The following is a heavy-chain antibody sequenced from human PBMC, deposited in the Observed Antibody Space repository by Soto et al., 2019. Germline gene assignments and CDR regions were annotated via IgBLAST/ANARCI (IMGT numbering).Heavy chain of an antibody. Sequence: PSETLSLTCTVSGGSLSPHYWSWIRQPPGKGLEWIGYIYYSGTTKSNPSLESRITMSVDTSRNQFSLKLRPVTAADTAVYYCARGYYDNRGYSNPLDNWGLGTLVTVS. J-gene: IGHJ4*02. CDR1: GGSLSPHY. V-gene: IGHV4-59*11. CDR3: ARGYYDNRGYSNPLDN. CDR2: IYYSGTT. D-gene: IGHD3-22*01.